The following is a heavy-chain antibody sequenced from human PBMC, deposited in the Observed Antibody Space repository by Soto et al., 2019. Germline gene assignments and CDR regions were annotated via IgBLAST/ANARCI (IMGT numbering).Heavy chain of an antibody. CDR2: IYYDGNT. V-gene: IGHV4-39*01. Sequence: SETLSLTCTVSGGSITSSSHYWGWIRQPPGKGLECIGNIYYDGNTYYNPSLKSRVTISLDTSKNQFSLRLNSVTAADTAVYYCARSSITPRLLLCPFDCWGQGTVVTVSS. D-gene: IGHD2-15*01. CDR1: GGSITSSSHY. J-gene: IGHJ4*02. CDR3: ARSSITPRLLLCPFDC.